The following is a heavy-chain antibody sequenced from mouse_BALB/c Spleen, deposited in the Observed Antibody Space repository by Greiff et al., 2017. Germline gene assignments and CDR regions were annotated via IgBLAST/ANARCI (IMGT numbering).Heavy chain of an antibody. D-gene: IGHD1-1*01. CDR2: ISCYNGAT. CDR1: GYSFTGYY. V-gene: IGHV1S34*01. J-gene: IGHJ4*01. CDR3: ARGTVRGYYYAMDY. Sequence: LVKTGASVKISCKASGYSFTGYYMHWVKQSHGKSLEWIGYISCYNGATSYNQKFKGKATFTVDASSSTAYMQFNSLTSEDSAVYYCARGTVRGYYYAMDYWGQGTSVTVSS.